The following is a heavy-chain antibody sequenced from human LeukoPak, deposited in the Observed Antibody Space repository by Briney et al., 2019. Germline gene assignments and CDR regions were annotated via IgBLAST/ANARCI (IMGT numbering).Heavy chain of an antibody. D-gene: IGHD3-10*01. CDR1: DGSISSGGYY. CDR2: IYYSGST. Sequence: SETLSLTCTVSDGSISSGGYYWSWIRQHPGKGLEWIGYIYYSGSTYYNPSLKSRVTISVDTSKNQFSLKLSSVTAADTAVYYCARVPQLGWFGEAPFDYWGQGTLVTVSS. J-gene: IGHJ4*02. CDR3: ARVPQLGWFGEAPFDY. V-gene: IGHV4-31*03.